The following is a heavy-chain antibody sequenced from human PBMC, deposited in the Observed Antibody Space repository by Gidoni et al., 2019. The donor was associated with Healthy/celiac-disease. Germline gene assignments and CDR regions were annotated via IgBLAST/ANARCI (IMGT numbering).Heavy chain of an antibody. CDR3: ARSSEYDLKYYYYGMDV. CDR2: IYPGDSDT. Sequence: EVQLVQSGAEVKKPGASLKISCKGSGYSFTSYWIGWVRQMPGKGLEWMGIIYPGDSDTRYSPSFQGQVTISADKSISTAYLQWSSLKASDTAMYYCARSSEYDLKYYYYGMDVWGQGTTVTVSS. CDR1: GYSFTSYW. D-gene: IGHD1-1*01. J-gene: IGHJ6*02. V-gene: IGHV5-51*01.